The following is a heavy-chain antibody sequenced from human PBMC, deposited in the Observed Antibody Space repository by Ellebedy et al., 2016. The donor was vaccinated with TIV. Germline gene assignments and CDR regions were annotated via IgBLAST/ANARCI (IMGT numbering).Heavy chain of an antibody. Sequence: ASVKVSCKASGYTFTSHGISWVRQAPGQGLEWMGWTSAYNGNTDFAQKLQGRVTMTTDTSTSTAYMELKSLRSDDTAVYYCARGGLGATTLTDYWGQGTLVTVSS. CDR2: TSAYNGNT. CDR1: GYTFTSHG. D-gene: IGHD1-26*01. CDR3: ARGGLGATTLTDY. J-gene: IGHJ4*02. V-gene: IGHV1-18*04.